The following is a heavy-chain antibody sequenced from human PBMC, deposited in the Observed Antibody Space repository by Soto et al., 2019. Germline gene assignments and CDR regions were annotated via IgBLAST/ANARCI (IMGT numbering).Heavy chain of an antibody. J-gene: IGHJ4*02. CDR2: TYYRSKWNN. CDR3: ARSGNEGAVDY. CDR1: GDSVSSRSAA. V-gene: IGHV6-1*01. Sequence: PSQTLSLTCAISGDSVSSRSAAWNWISQSPSRGLEWLGRTYYRSKWNNEYATSVKSRITINPDTSKNQFSLHPNSVTPDDTAVYYCARSGNEGAVDYWGQGTLVTVSS. D-gene: IGHD1-26*01.